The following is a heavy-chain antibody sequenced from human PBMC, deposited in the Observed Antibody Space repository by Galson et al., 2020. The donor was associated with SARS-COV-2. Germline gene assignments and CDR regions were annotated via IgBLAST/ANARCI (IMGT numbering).Heavy chain of an antibody. D-gene: IGHD1-1*01. V-gene: IGHV4-31*03. J-gene: IGHJ5*02. CDR1: GGSISSGGYY. CDR3: ARNDPGWGWCDP. Sequence: SETLSLTCPVSGGSISSGGYYWSWIRPHPGKGMAWIGYIYYSGSTYYNPSLKSRVTISVDTSKNQFSLKLSSVTAADTAVYYCARNDPGWGWCDPWGQGIRVTVSS. CDR2: IYYSGST.